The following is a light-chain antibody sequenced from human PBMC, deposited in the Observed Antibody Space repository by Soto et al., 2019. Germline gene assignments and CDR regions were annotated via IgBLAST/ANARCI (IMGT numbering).Light chain of an antibody. CDR3: QQYHYTPWT. J-gene: IGKJ1*01. Sequence: DIVMTQSPDSPAVSLGERATLNCKSSQSVLYSSNNKNYLAWYQQKPGQPPKLLIYWASTRESGVPDRFSGTGSETDFTLTIASLQAEDVAVYYCQQYHYTPWTFGQGTKVEI. CDR1: QSVLYSSNNKNY. CDR2: WAS. V-gene: IGKV4-1*01.